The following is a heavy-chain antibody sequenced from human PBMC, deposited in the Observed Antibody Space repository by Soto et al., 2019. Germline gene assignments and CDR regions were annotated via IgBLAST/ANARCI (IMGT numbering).Heavy chain of an antibody. CDR2: MNPNSGNT. CDR1: GYTFTSYY. D-gene: IGHD6-19*01. J-gene: IGHJ6*02. CDR3: ARGIAVAGMYYYYGMDV. Sequence: GASVKVSCKASGYTFTSYYINWVRQATGQGLEWMGWMNPNSGNTGYAQKFQGRVTMTRNTSISTAYMELSSLRSEDTAVYYCARGIAVAGMYYYYGMDVWGQGTTVTVSS. V-gene: IGHV1-8*01.